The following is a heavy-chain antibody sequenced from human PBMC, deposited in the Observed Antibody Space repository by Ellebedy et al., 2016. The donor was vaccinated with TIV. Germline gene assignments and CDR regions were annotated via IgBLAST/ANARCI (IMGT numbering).Heavy chain of an antibody. Sequence: PGGSLRLSCAASGFVFSGFAMNWVRQAPGKGLEWVSSIGASENDVFYTDPVKGRFAISRDNAKTSIYLQMNSLRVEDTAVYYCVRFPRGAPFADYLYYMDVWGEGTMVTVSS. CDR1: GFVFSGFA. V-gene: IGHV3-21*01. D-gene: IGHD3-16*01. CDR2: IGASENDV. CDR3: VRFPRGAPFADYLYYMDV. J-gene: IGHJ6*03.